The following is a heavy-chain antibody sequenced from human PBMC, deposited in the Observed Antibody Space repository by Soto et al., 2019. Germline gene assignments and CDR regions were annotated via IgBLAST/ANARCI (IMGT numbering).Heavy chain of an antibody. CDR3: AKGDYFLDYYYGMDV. D-gene: IGHD4-17*01. J-gene: IGHJ6*02. Sequence: GGSLRLSCAASGFTFSSYAMSWVRQAPGKGLEWVSAISGSGGSTYYADSVKGRFTISRDNSKNTLYLQMNSLRAEDTAVYYCAKGDYFLDYYYGMDVWGQGTTVTVSS. CDR1: GFTFSSYA. V-gene: IGHV3-23*01. CDR2: ISGSGGST.